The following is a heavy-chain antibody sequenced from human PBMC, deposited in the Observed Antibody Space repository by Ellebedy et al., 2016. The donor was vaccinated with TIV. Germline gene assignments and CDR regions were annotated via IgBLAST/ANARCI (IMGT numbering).Heavy chain of an antibody. CDR3: ARGTTRARFDP. V-gene: IGHV4-59*01. CDR2: VYYSGST. J-gene: IGHJ5*02. D-gene: IGHD1-7*01. CDR1: GGPMSSYY. Sequence: MPSETLSLTCTVSGGPMSSYYWSWIRQPPGKGLEWIGYVYYSGSTNYNPSLKSRVTVSVDTSKRQFSLELTSVTAADTAIYYCARGTTRARFDPWGQGTLVTVSS.